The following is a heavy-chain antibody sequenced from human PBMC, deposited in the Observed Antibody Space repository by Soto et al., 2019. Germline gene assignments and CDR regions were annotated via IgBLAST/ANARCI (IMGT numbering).Heavy chain of an antibody. D-gene: IGHD3-10*01. J-gene: IGHJ4*02. CDR2: INANNGNT. CDR1: GYTFTSYY. CDR3: ARVRLLWFGELPY. V-gene: IGHV1-18*04. Sequence: ASVKVSCKASGYTFTSYYMHWVRQAPGQGLEWMGIINANNGNTNYAQKLQGRVTMTTDTSTSTAYMELRSLRSDDTAVYYCARVRLLWFGELPYWGQGTLVTVSS.